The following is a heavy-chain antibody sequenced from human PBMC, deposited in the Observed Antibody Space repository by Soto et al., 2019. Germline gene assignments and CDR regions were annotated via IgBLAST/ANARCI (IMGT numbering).Heavy chain of an antibody. CDR3: AKDISNDYGFFDY. CDR2: ISWNSGSI. D-gene: IGHD4-17*01. V-gene: IGHV3-9*01. J-gene: IGHJ4*02. CDR1: GFTFDDYA. Sequence: GGSLRLSCAASGFTFDDYAMHWVRQAPGKGREWVSGISWNSGSIGYADSVKGRFTISRDNAKNSLYLQMNSLRAEDTALYYCAKDISNDYGFFDYWGQGTLVTVSS.